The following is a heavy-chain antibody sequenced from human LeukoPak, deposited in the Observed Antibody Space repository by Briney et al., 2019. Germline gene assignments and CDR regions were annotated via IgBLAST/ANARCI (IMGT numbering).Heavy chain of an antibody. Sequence: GGPLRLSCAAAGLPVGTYWISWVRQDQRKGQERVASIKLDGSEKYYVYSVKGRFTISRDNAKNSLYLQMNSLRAEDTAVYYCARGGLLYFDCFDYWGQGTLVTVSS. CDR2: IKLDGSEK. CDR3: ARGGLLYFDCFDY. J-gene: IGHJ4*01. CDR1: GLPVGTYW. V-gene: IGHV3-7*04. D-gene: IGHD3-9*01.